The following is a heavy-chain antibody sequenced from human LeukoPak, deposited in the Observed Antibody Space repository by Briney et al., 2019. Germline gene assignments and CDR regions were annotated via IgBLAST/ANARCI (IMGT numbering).Heavy chain of an antibody. CDR1: GYTFTGYY. J-gene: IGHJ4*02. CDR2: INPNSGGT. D-gene: IGHD3-9*01. Sequence: GASVKVSSKTSGYTFTGYYMHRVRQAPGQGLEWMGWINPNSGGTNYAQKFQGRVTMTRDTSISTAYMELSRLRSDGTAEYYCARDTGDWSRIDYWGQGTLVTVCS. CDR3: ARDTGDWSRIDY. V-gene: IGHV1-2*02.